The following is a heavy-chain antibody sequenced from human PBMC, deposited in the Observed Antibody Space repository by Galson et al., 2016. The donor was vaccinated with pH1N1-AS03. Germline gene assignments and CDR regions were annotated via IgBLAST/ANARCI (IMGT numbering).Heavy chain of an antibody. D-gene: IGHD3-10*02. J-gene: IGHJ3*02. V-gene: IGHV4-4*07. CDR2: IYSSGST. CDR1: DDSITSYY. Sequence: ETLSLTCTVSDDSITSYYWSWIRKPPGKGLEWIGHIYSSGSTSYNPSLKGRVTISLYLQMTSLKTEDTAVYYCVRRVWSAFDIWGPGTMVTVSS. CDR3: FDI.